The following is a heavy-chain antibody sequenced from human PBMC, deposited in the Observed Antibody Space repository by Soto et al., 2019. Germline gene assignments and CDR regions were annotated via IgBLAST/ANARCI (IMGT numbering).Heavy chain of an antibody. J-gene: IGHJ6*02. Sequence: QVQLVQSGAEVKKPGASVKVSCKASGYTFTSYGISWVRQAPGQGLEWMGWISAYNGNTNYAQRLQGRVTMTTDTSTSTLYMELRSLRSDDTAVYYCARDVRGHYYYYGMDFWGQGTTVTVSS. V-gene: IGHV1-18*01. D-gene: IGHD5-12*01. CDR3: ARDVRGHYYYYGMDF. CDR1: GYTFTSYG. CDR2: ISAYNGNT.